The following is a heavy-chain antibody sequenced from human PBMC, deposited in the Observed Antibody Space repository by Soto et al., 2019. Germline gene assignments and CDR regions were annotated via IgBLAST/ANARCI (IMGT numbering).Heavy chain of an antibody. D-gene: IGHD2-21*02. V-gene: IGHV3-7*01. Sequence: GGSLRLSCAASGFTLSTYWMTWVRQAPGKGLEWVANIKQDGSEKYYVDSMKGRFTISRDNAKNSLYMQMNSMRAKDTTAYYSVREEVVGTLNYYFDYWGQGTLVTVSS. J-gene: IGHJ4*02. CDR3: VREEVVGTLNYYFDY. CDR1: GFTLSTYW. CDR2: IKQDGSEK.